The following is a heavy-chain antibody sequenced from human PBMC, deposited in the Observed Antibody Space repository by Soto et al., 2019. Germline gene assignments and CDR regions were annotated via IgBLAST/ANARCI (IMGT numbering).Heavy chain of an antibody. Sequence: QVQLVQSGAEVKKPGSSVKVSCKASGGTFSSYAISWVRQAPGQGLEWMGGIIPIFGTANYAQKFQGRVTMTADKSASTAYMEVGSLRCEDTGVYYCARVGAGFGGIDYWGQGTLVTVSS. CDR2: IIPIFGTA. J-gene: IGHJ4*02. CDR3: ARVGAGFGGIDY. CDR1: GGTFSSYA. V-gene: IGHV1-69*06. D-gene: IGHD3-10*01.